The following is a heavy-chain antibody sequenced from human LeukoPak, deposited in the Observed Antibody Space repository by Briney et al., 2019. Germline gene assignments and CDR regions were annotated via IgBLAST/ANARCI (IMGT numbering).Heavy chain of an antibody. V-gene: IGHV3-23*01. Sequence: PGGTLRLSCAASGFTFNSNAMSWVRQAPGKGLEWVSGISGSGGSTYSADSVKGRFTISRDNSKNTLYLQMNSLRAEDTAVYYCARDQGPDTAMVDYWGQGTLVTVSS. J-gene: IGHJ4*02. CDR2: ISGSGGST. CDR1: GFTFNSNA. D-gene: IGHD5-18*01. CDR3: ARDQGPDTAMVDY.